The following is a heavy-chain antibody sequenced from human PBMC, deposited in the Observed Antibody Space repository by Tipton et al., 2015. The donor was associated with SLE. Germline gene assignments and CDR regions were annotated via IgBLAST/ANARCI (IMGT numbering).Heavy chain of an antibody. CDR2: IYYSGST. CDR3: ARPTYSSGWYYFDY. Sequence: LRLSCTVSGGSISSSSYYWGWTRQPPGKGLEWIGSIYYSGSTYYNPSLKSRVTISVDTSKNQFSLKLSSVTAADTAVYYCARPTYSSGWYYFDYWGQGALVTVSS. V-gene: IGHV4-39*07. D-gene: IGHD6-19*01. CDR1: GGSISSSSYY. J-gene: IGHJ4*02.